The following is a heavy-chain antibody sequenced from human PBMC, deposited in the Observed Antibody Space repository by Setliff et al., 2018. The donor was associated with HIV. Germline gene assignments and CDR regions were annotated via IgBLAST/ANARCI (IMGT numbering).Heavy chain of an antibody. Sequence: GGSLRLSCAASGFTLSTYSMNWVRQAPGKGLEWVAYITGSSSYTNYADSVKGRFTISRDNAKNSLYLQMNSLRAEDTALYFCARRGNLLEGRQLDSWGQGTLVTVSS. J-gene: IGHJ4*02. V-gene: IGHV3-21*05. D-gene: IGHD1-1*01. CDR1: GFTLSTYS. CDR3: ARRGNLLEGRQLDS. CDR2: ITGSSSYT.